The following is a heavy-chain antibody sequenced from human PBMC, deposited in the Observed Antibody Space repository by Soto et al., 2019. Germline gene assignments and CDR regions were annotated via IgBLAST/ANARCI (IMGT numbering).Heavy chain of an antibody. Sequence: QVQLVQSGDEMRKPGASVKVSCQASGYTFSNYGITWVRQAPGQGLEWRGWISAHNGNSKYAQSLQGRLTLTTDTSTSTAYMELRSLRSDDTAVYYCARDWYFSGSGSPNHMEVWGKGTTVSVSS. V-gene: IGHV1-18*01. J-gene: IGHJ6*03. CDR2: ISAHNGNS. CDR3: ARDWYFSGSGSPNHMEV. D-gene: IGHD3-10*01. CDR1: GYTFSNYG.